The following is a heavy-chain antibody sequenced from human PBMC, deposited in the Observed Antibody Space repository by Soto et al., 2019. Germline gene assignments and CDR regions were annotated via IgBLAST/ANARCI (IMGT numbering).Heavy chain of an antibody. CDR3: ARDQTGITTTGGGRIDH. D-gene: IGHD1-20*01. J-gene: IGHJ4*02. V-gene: IGHV3-21*01. CDR2: ISCSSSNI. CDR1: GFTFSSYS. Sequence: AGGSLRLSCAASGFTFSSYSMNWVRQAPGKGLEWVSSISCSSSNIYYADSVKGRFTISRDNSKNTLYLQMSGLTPEDTAVYYCARDQTGITTTGGGRIDHWGQGTLVTVSS.